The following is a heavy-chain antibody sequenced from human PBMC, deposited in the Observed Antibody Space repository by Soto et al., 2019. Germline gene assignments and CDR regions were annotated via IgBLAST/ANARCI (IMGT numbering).Heavy chain of an antibody. V-gene: IGHV3-30*04. Sequence: QVQLVESGGGVVQPGRSLRLSCAVSGFTFSTYAMHWVRQAPGKGLEWVAVISYDAKTKYYVDAVKGRFTISRDNSKNTLHLQTDSLRTEDTAVYFCARDGRECSDSWLYYYYGSLDVWGQGTTVTVS. CDR3: ARDGRECSDSWLYYYYGSLDV. D-gene: IGHD6-13*01. CDR2: ISYDAKTK. J-gene: IGHJ6*02. CDR1: GFTFSTYA.